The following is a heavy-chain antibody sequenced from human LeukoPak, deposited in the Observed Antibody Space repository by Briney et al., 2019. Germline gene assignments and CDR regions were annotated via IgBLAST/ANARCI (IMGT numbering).Heavy chain of an antibody. CDR3: AKDRGNGYNWNDVLDY. V-gene: IGHV3-30*18. CDR1: GFTFSSYG. CDR2: ISYDGSNK. D-gene: IGHD1-20*01. J-gene: IGHJ4*02. Sequence: GGSLRLSCAASGFTFSSYGMHWVRQAPGKGLEWVAVISYDGSNKYYADSVKGRFTISRDNSKNTLYLQMNSLRAEDTAVYYCAKDRGNGYNWNDVLDYWGQGTLVTVSS.